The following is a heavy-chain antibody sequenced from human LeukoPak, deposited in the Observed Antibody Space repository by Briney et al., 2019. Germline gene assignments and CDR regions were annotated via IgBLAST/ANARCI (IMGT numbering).Heavy chain of an antibody. J-gene: IGHJ4*02. V-gene: IGHV1-2*02. CDR3: ARARLRFRLGFDY. CDR1: GYTFTGYY. D-gene: IGHD1-26*01. Sequence: ASVKVSCKASGYTFTGYYMHWVRQAPGQGLEWMGWINPKSGGTNYAQKFQGRVTMTRDTSISTAYMELSRLRSDDTAVYYCARARLRFRLGFDYWGQGTLVTGSS. CDR2: INPKSGGT.